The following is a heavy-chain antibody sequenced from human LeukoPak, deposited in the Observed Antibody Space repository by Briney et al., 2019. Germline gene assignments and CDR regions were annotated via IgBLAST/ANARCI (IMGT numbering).Heavy chain of an antibody. V-gene: IGHV3-21*01. CDR2: ISSSSIYI. J-gene: IGHJ4*02. CDR3: ARGHSNYGDYFDY. Sequence: PGGSLRLSCAASGFTFSSYNMNWVRQAPGKGLEWVSSISSSSIYIYYADSVKGRFTISRDNAKSSLSLQMNSLRAEDTAVYYCARGHSNYGDYFDYWGRGTLVTVSS. CDR1: GFTFSSYN. D-gene: IGHD4-11*01.